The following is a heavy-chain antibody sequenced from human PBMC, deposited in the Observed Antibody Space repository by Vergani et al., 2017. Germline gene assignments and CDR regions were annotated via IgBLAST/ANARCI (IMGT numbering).Heavy chain of an antibody. CDR1: GFTFSSYG. CDR3: AISGYSSGWYEAFDI. CDR2: IRYDGSNK. D-gene: IGHD6-19*01. V-gene: IGHV3-30*02. J-gene: IGHJ3*02. Sequence: QVQLVESGGGVVQPGGSLRLSCAASGFTFSSYGMHWVRQAPGKGLEWVAFIRYDGSNKYYADSVKGRFTISRDNSKNTLYLQMNSLRAEDTAVYYCAISGYSSGWYEAFDIWGQGTMVTVSS.